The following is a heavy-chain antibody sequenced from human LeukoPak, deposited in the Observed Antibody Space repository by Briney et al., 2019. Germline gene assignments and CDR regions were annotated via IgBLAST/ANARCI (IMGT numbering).Heavy chain of an antibody. CDR2: INPSGGST. J-gene: IGHJ4*02. CDR1: GYTFTSYY. V-gene: IGHV1-46*01. D-gene: IGHD3-10*01. Sequence: ASVKVSXKASGYTFTSYYMHWVRQAPGQGLEWMGIINPSGGSTRYAQKFQGRVTMTRDTSTSTVYMELSSLRSEDTAVYYCARDSFVWFGDREFWGQGTLVTVSS. CDR3: ARDSFVWFGDREF.